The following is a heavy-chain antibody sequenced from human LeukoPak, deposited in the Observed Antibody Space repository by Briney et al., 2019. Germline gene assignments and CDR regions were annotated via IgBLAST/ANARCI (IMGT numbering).Heavy chain of an antibody. CDR2: INHIGST. D-gene: IGHD3-10*01. V-gene: IGHV4-34*01. CDR3: ARDHFYGSGSSYGGPDY. J-gene: IGHJ4*02. CDR1: NGSFSGYY. Sequence: MASETLSLTCGVYNGSFSGYYWSWIRQPPGKGLEWIGEINHIGSTNYNPSLKRRVTILGDTSKNQFSLKLTSVTAADTAVYYCARDHFYGSGSSYGGPDYWGQGTLVTVSS.